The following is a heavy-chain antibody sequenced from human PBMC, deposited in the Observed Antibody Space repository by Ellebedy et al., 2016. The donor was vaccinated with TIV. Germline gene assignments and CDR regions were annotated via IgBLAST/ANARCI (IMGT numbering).Heavy chain of an antibody. Sequence: AASVKVSCKASGYTFTNYGISWVRQAPGQGLEWMGWISAYNGNTNYAQKLQGRVTMATDTSTNTAYMELSSLRSEDTAVYYCARDACRTFSGGRCYSHYYGMDVWGQGTTVTVSS. CDR3: ARDACRTFSGGRCYSHYYGMDV. CDR1: GYTFTNYG. J-gene: IGHJ6*02. CDR2: ISAYNGNT. V-gene: IGHV1-18*01. D-gene: IGHD2-15*01.